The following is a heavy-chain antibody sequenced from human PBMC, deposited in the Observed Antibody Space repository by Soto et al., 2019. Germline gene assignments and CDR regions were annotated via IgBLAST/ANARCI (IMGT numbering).Heavy chain of an antibody. D-gene: IGHD2-21*02. V-gene: IGHV3-23*01. J-gene: IGHJ4*02. CDR2: VTTAGVPT. CDR3: AKGGGGDHGY. Sequence: EVQLLESGGGLVRPGGSLRLSCAASGFTFSSSDMSWVRQAPGKGLEWVSSVTTAGVPTDYADSVKGRFTISRDNSNNTLYLNMNSLRAEDAAVFYCAKGGGGDHGYWGQGTLVAVSS. CDR1: GFTFSSSD.